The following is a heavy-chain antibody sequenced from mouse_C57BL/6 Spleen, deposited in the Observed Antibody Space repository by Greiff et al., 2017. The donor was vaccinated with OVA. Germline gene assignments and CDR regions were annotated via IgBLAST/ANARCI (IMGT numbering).Heavy chain of an antibody. CDR2: ISYDGSN. D-gene: IGHD2-3*01. J-gene: IGHJ3*01. CDR1: GYSITSGYY. V-gene: IGHV3-6*01. Sequence: EVQLMESGPGLVKPSQSLSLTCSVTGYSITSGYYWNWIRQFPGNKLEWMGYISYDGSNNYNPSLKNRISITRDTSKNQFFLKLNSVTTEDTATYYCARYDGYYAYWGQGTLVTVSA. CDR3: ARYDGYYAY.